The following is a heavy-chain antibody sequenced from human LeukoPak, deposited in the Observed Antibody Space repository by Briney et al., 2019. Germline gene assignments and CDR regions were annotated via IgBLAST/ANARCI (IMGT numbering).Heavy chain of an antibody. CDR2: INPSNGDT. J-gene: IGHJ4*02. Sequence: ASVPVSCKASGYTFTDYYIHLVRQAPGQGLEWKGIINPSNGDTNYTQTFQGRVTMTRDTSTSTVYMELSSLDSEDTAVYYCARESDVGKDFDCWGQGTLVTVSS. CDR1: GYTFTDYY. D-gene: IGHD1-1*01. V-gene: IGHV1-46*01. CDR3: ARESDVGKDFDC.